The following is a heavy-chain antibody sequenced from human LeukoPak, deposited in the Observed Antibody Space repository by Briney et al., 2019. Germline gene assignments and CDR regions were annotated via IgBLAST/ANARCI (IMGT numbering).Heavy chain of an antibody. Sequence: PGGSLRLSCAASGFIFSNYALAWVRQAPGKGLEGVSSISSSSSYIYYADSVKGRFTISRDNAKNSLYLQMNSLRAEDTAVYYCASGSGYCSGGSCSDYWGQGTLVTVSS. CDR3: ASGSGYCSGGSCSDY. D-gene: IGHD2-15*01. CDR2: ISSSSSYI. V-gene: IGHV3-21*01. CDR1: GFIFSNYA. J-gene: IGHJ4*02.